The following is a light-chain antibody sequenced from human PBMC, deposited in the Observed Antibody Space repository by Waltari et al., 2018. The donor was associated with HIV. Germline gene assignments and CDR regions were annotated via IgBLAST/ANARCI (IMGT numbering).Light chain of an antibody. Sequence: EIVMTQSPLSLRVTPGEPASFTCRSSQSLLQSNGYKYLDWYLRKPGQSPQLLIYLGSNRAPGVSDRFSGSGSGTDFTLNISRVEAEDVGVYYCMQGLQTPYSFGQGTKLEIK. CDR3: MQGLQTPYS. J-gene: IGKJ2*03. V-gene: IGKV2-28*01. CDR1: QSLLQSNGYKY. CDR2: LGS.